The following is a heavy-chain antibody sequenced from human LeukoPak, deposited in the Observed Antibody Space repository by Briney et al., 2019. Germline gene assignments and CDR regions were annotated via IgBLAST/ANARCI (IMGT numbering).Heavy chain of an antibody. CDR2: IYPGDSDT. CDR3: ARCRIQLETTDYNYYYMHV. D-gene: IGHD5-18*01. CDR1: GYLFPIYW. J-gene: IGHJ6*03. Sequence: GESLKISCKGSGYLFPIYWIGLVRQMPGKGLEWMGIIYPGDSDTRYSPSFQGQVTISADKSISTAYLQWSSLKASDTAMYYCARCRIQLETTDYNYYYMHVWGKGTTVTVSS. V-gene: IGHV5-51*01.